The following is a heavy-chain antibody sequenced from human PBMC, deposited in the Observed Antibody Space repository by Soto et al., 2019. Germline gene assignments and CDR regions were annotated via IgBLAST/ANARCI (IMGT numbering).Heavy chain of an antibody. CDR1: GFTLSRYG. D-gene: IGHD3-22*01. J-gene: IGHJ3*01. CDR2: ISYAGSNK. Sequence: PGGSLRLSCAASGFTLSRYGMPWVRQATGKGLEWVAVISYAGSNKYYADSVKGRFTISRDNSKNTLYLQMNSLRAEDTAVYYCAILDYSRGYYTDAFSFWSQRTSVTVS. V-gene: IGHV3-30*03. CDR3: AILDYSRGYYTDAFSF.